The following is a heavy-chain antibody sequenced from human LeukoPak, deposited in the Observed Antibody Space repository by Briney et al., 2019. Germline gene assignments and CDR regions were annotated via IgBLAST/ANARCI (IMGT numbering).Heavy chain of an antibody. J-gene: IGHJ4*02. CDR1: GFTFHYYV. D-gene: IGHD6-13*01. CDR3: ARDSEGSRGHDY. Sequence: PGRSLPLSFAASGFTFHYYVMSWVRPAPGQGRAWVSGINWNGGSTGYADAVKGRVTIYRDNAKNTLSLQMNSLRAVATALYYSARDSEGSRGHDYWGQGALVTVSS. V-gene: IGHV3-20*03. CDR2: INWNGGST.